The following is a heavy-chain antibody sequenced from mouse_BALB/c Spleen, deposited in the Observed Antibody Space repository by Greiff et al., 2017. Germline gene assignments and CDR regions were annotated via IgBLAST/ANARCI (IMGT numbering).Heavy chain of an antibody. V-gene: IGHV5-6-5*01. J-gene: IGHJ1*01. CDR2: ISSGGST. Sequence: EVMLVESGGGLVKPGGSLKLSCAASGFTFSSYAMSWVRQTPEKRLEWVASISSGGSTYYPDSVKGRFTISRDNARNILYLQMSSLRSEDTAMYYCARGGGWLLSWYFDVWGAGTTVTVSS. CDR1: GFTFSSYA. CDR3: ARGGGWLLSWYFDV. D-gene: IGHD2-3*01.